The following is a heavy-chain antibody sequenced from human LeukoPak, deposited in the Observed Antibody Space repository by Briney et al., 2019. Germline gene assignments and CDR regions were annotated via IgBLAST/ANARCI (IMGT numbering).Heavy chain of an antibody. CDR3: ARVGGYNSPLDY. J-gene: IGHJ4*02. CDR1: DDSFRTHY. V-gene: IGHV4-59*11. D-gene: IGHD5-24*01. Sequence: PSETLSLTCSVSDDSFRTHYWTWIRQPPGKGLEWIGYISSIGSTNYNPCLKSRVTISVDTSKNQFSLKLSSVTAADTAMYYCARVGGYNSPLDYWGQGTLVTVSS. CDR2: ISSIGST.